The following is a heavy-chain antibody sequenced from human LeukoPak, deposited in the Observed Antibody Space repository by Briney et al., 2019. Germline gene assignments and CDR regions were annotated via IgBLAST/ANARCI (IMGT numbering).Heavy chain of an antibody. CDR1: GFTFSSYW. CDR3: ARGGLRYFDWLFHGAYYFDY. J-gene: IGHJ4*02. V-gene: IGHV3-7*01. D-gene: IGHD3-9*01. CDR2: IKQDGSEK. Sequence: GGSLRLSCAASGFTFSSYWMSWVRQAPGKGLEWVANIKQDGSEKYYVDSVKGRFTISRDNAKNSLYLQMNSLRAEDTAVYYCARGGLRYFDWLFHGAYYFDYWGQGTLVTVSS.